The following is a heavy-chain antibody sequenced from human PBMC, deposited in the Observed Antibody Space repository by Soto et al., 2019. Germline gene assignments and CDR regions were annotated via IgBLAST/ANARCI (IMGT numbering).Heavy chain of an antibody. CDR2: ISYDGSNK. CDR1: GFTFSSYG. J-gene: IGHJ4*02. D-gene: IGHD3-16*01. CDR3: AKDRDYVWGEVVYYFDY. Sequence: QVQLVESGGGVVQPGRSLRLSCAASGFTFSSYGMHWVRQAPGKGLEWVAVISYDGSNKYYADSVKGRFTISRDNSKNTLYLQMNSLRAEDTAVYYCAKDRDYVWGEVVYYFDYWGQGTLVTVSS. V-gene: IGHV3-30*18.